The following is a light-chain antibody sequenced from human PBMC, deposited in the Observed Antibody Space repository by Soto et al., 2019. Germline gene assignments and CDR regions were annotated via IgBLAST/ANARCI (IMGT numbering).Light chain of an antibody. CDR1: QSIVANY. CDR3: QHFGSSPGT. V-gene: IGKV3-20*01. Sequence: EIVLTQSPGTLSLSPGEGATLSCRASQSIVANYLAWYQQKPGQSPRLLIYDISTSATGVPDRFSGSGSRTDFTLTINGLEPEDSAVYYCQHFGSSPGTFGQGTKVEVK. J-gene: IGKJ1*01. CDR2: DIS.